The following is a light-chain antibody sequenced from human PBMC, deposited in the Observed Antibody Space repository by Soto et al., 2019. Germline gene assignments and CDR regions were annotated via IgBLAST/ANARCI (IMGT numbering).Light chain of an antibody. V-gene: IGKV3-11*01. CDR2: DAS. J-gene: IGKJ4*01. Sequence: EIVLTQSPATLSLSPGDRATLSCRASQSVSRSLTWYRQKPGQAPRLLIYDASTRATGIPPRFSGSGSGTDFTLTISSLEPEDFAVYYCQQRSNSFGGGTKVDIK. CDR1: QSVSRS. CDR3: QQRSNS.